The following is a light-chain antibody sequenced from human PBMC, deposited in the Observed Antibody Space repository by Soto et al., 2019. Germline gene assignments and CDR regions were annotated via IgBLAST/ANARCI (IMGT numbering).Light chain of an antibody. CDR3: SSYSNTSTLYV. CDR1: SKDVGGYNY. CDR2: DVN. J-gene: IGLJ1*01. Sequence: ALTQPASVSGFPGQSITISCTGTSKDVGGYNYVSWYQKHPGKAPKLKIYDVNKRPSGVSNRFSGSKSGNTASLTISGIQAEDEADYYCSSYSNTSTLYVFGTGTKLTVL. V-gene: IGLV2-14*01.